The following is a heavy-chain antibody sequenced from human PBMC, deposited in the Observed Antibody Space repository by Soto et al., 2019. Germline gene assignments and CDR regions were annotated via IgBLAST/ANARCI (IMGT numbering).Heavy chain of an antibody. V-gene: IGHV3-74*01. CDR2: INSDGSST. CDR1: GFTFSGYW. Sequence: GGSLRLSCAASGFTFSGYWMHWVRQAPGKGLVWVSRINSDGSSTSYADSVKGRFTISRDNAKNTLYLQMNSLRAEDTAVYYCAREGDVVVPADFNWFAPWGQGTLVTVSS. D-gene: IGHD2-2*01. CDR3: AREGDVVVPADFNWFAP. J-gene: IGHJ5*02.